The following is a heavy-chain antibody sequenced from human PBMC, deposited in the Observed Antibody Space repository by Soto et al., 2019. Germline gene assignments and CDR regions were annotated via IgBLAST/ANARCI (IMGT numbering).Heavy chain of an antibody. CDR3: ARHWDSGYDFFDY. V-gene: IGHV4-59*08. CDR1: GGSISSYY. Sequence: KPSETLSLTCTVSGGSISSYYWSWIRQPPGKGLEWIGYIYYSGSANYNPSLKSRVTISVDTSKNQFSLKLSSVTAADTAVYYCARHWDSGYDFFDYWGQGTLVTVSS. CDR2: IYYSGSA. J-gene: IGHJ4*02. D-gene: IGHD5-12*01.